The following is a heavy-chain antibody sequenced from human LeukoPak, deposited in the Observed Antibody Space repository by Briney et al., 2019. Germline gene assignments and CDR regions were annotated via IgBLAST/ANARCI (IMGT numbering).Heavy chain of an antibody. Sequence: PGGSLRLSCEASGFSFSDHWMGWVRQAPGKGLECVANIRHDGSGKEYVASVKGRFTISRDNAKNSVYLEMSSLRAEDTAVYYCAKWRWRQSEYEDWGEGTVVAVSS. CDR1: GFSFSDHW. D-gene: IGHD5-24*01. CDR3: AKWRWRQSEYED. V-gene: IGHV3-7*01. CDR2: IRHDGSGK. J-gene: IGHJ4*02.